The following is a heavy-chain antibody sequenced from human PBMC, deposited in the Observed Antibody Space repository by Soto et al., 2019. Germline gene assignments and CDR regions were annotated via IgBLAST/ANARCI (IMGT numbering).Heavy chain of an antibody. CDR3: ASEGGSGWYFDY. CDR2: IYYSGST. D-gene: IGHD3-22*01. J-gene: IGHJ4*02. V-gene: IGHV4-39*01. CDR1: GGSISSSSYY. Sequence: QLQLQESGPGLVKPSETLSLTCTVSGGSISSSSYYWGWIRQPPGKGLEWIGSIYYSGSTYYNPSLKSRVTISVDTSKNQFSLKLSSVTAADTAVYYCASEGGSGWYFDYWGQGTLVTVSS.